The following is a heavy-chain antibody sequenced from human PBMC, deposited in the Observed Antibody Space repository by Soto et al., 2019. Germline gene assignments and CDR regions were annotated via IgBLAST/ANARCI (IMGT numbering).Heavy chain of an antibody. CDR1: GFTLSNAW. J-gene: IGHJ4*02. V-gene: IGHV3-15*01. CDR2: IKSRSDGGTP. CDR3: TTDTRRISVFGVPWDS. Sequence: EVQLEESGGGPVEPGGSLRLSCAASGFTLSNAWMNWVRHTPGRGLEWVGRIKSRSDGGTPDYGAPVKGRFTISRDDSLNTVYLQMNSLTAEDTGGYYCTTDTRRISVFGVPWDSWGQGTLVTVSS. D-gene: IGHD3-3*01.